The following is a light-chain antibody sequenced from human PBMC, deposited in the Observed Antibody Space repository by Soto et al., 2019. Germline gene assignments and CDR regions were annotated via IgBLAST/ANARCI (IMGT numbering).Light chain of an antibody. CDR2: GAS. Sequence: EIVLTQSPGTLSLSPGERATLSCRASQSVSSSYLAWYQQKPGQAPRLIIYGASSRTTGIPDRFSGSGSGTDFTLTSSRLEPEDFAVYYCQQYGSSPITFGQGTRLEIK. V-gene: IGKV3-20*01. CDR1: QSVSSSY. J-gene: IGKJ5*01. CDR3: QQYGSSPIT.